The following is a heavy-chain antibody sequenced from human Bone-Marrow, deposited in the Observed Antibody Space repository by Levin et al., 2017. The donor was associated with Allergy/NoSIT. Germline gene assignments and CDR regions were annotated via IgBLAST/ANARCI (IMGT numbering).Heavy chain of an antibody. CDR3: ARDGWGAVTTGYFDY. V-gene: IGHV3-23*01. CDR1: GFTFSNFA. D-gene: IGHD6-13*01. CDR2: ISGSGYNT. J-gene: IGHJ4*02. Sequence: GESLKISCAASGFTFSNFAMTWVRQAPGKGLEWVSAISGSGYNTYYADSVKGQFTISRDNSKNTLYLQMNSLRAEDTALYYCARDGWGAVTTGYFDYWGRGTLVTVSS.